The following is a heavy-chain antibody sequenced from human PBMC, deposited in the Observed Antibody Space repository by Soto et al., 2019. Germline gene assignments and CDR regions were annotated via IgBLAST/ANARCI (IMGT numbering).Heavy chain of an antibody. V-gene: IGHV4-31*03. Sequence: KPSETLSLTCTVSGGSISSGGYYWSWIRQHPGKGLEWIGYIYYSGSTYYNPSLKSRVTISVDTSKNQFSLKLSSVTAADTAVYYCARDPSPVYSNVWYDVFDIWGRGTMVTVSS. CDR3: ARDPSPVYSNVWYDVFDI. D-gene: IGHD6-19*01. CDR1: GGSISSGGYY. CDR2: IYYSGST. J-gene: IGHJ3*02.